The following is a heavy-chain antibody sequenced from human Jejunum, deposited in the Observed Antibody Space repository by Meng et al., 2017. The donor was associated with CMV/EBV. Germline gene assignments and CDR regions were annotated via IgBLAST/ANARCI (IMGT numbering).Heavy chain of an antibody. J-gene: IGHJ4*02. V-gene: IGHV3-74*01. CDR3: TRMFEGGTFGSRY. CDR2: INGDGSSA. CDR1: GFTFNNYW. Sequence: SGFTFNNYWMHWVRQAPGKGLVWVSRINGDGSSANYGDSVKGRFTTSRDNAKNTLYLQLSNVRAEDTAVYYCTRMFEGGTFGSRYWGQGTQVTVSS. D-gene: IGHD3-16*01.